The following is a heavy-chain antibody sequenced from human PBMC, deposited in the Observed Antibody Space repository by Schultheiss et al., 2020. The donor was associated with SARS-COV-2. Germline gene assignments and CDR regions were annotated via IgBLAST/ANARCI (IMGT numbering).Heavy chain of an antibody. CDR1: GFTFSSYG. Sequence: GESLKISCAASGFTFSSYGMHWVRQAPGKGLEWVSGISSRGGTTYYADSVKGRFTISRDNSKNTLYLQMNSLRAEDTAVYYCAKGGVGATSDYWGQGTLVTVSS. CDR3: AKGGVGATSDY. D-gene: IGHD1-26*01. J-gene: IGHJ4*02. CDR2: ISSRGGTT. V-gene: IGHV3-23*01.